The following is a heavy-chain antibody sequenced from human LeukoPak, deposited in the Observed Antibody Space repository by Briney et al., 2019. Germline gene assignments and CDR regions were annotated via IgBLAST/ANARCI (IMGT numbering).Heavy chain of an antibody. CDR1: GYTFTTYG. V-gene: IGHV1-18*01. Sequence: ASVKVSCKASGYTFTTYGITWVRQAPGQGLEWMGWISAYKGNTNYAQKLQGRVTMTTDTSTSTAYMELRSLRSDDTDVYYCARDRHGNYYDSSGYYFDYWGQGTLVTVSS. CDR2: ISAYKGNT. CDR3: ARDRHGNYYDSSGYYFDY. J-gene: IGHJ4*02. D-gene: IGHD3-22*01.